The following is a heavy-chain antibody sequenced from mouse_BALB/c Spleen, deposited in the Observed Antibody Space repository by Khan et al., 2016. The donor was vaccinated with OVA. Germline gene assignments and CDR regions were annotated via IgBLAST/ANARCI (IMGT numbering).Heavy chain of an antibody. CDR2: IWGDGNT. J-gene: IGHJ4*01. CDR1: GFSLTSYG. Sequence: QVQLKQSGPGLVAPSQSLSITCTVSGFSLTSYGVSWVRQPPGKGLEWLGVIWGDGNTNFHSALRSRLSISQDNSKSQVFLKLNSLQTYDTATYYCAKDRGDYAVDYWGQGTSVTVAS. V-gene: IGHV2-3*01. CDR3: AKDRGDYAVDY.